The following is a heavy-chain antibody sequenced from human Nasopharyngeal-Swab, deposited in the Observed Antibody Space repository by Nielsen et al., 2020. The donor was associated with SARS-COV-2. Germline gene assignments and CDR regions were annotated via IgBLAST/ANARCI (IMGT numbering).Heavy chain of an antibody. V-gene: IGHV1-18*01. D-gene: IGHD3-3*01. CDR3: ARDFWSGSVWPPNWFDP. J-gene: IGHJ5*02. CDR1: GYTFTSYG. Sequence: ASVKVSCKASGYTFTSYGSSWVRQAPGQGLEWMGWISAYNGNTNYAQKLQGRVTMTTDTSTSTAYMELRSLRSDDTAVYYCARDFWSGSVWPPNWFDPWGQGTLVTVSS. CDR2: ISAYNGNT.